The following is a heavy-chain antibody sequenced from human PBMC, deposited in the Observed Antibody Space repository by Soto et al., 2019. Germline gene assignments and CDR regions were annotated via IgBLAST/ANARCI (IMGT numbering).Heavy chain of an antibody. CDR3: VHYDSSGYYASFDY. Sequence: QVQLVQSGAEVKKPGSSVKVSCKASGGTFSSYAISWVRQAPGQGLEWMGGIIPIFGTANYAQKFQGRVTSTADESTSTAYMELSSLRSEDTDVYYCVHYDSSGYYASFDYWGQGTLVTVSS. D-gene: IGHD3-22*01. V-gene: IGHV1-69*01. CDR1: GGTFSSYA. CDR2: IIPIFGTA. J-gene: IGHJ4*02.